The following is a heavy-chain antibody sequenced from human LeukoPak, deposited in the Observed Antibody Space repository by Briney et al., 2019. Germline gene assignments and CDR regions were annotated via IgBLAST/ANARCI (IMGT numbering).Heavy chain of an antibody. CDR3: VRQDVVVITAATYYYGMDV. D-gene: IGHD2-2*01. J-gene: IGHJ6*02. CDR2: IYYTGST. V-gene: IGHV4-59*08. Sequence: SETLSLTCTVSGGSISSYYWNWIRQPQGKGLEWIGYIYYTGSTNYRPSLKSRVTISVDTSRNQFSLKLSSVTAADTAVYYCVRQDVVVITAATYYYGMDVWGQGTTVTVSS. CDR1: GGSISSYY.